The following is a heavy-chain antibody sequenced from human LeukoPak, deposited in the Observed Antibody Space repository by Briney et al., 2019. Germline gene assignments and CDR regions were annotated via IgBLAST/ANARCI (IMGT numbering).Heavy chain of an antibody. CDR3: ARGETGNWFDP. J-gene: IGHJ5*02. CDR2: ISGSGGST. Sequence: RPGGSLRLSCAASGFTFSNYAMSWVRQAPGKGLEWVSAISGSGGSTYYADSVKGRFTISRDNSKNTLYLQMNSLRAEDTAVYYCARGETGNWFDPWGQGTLVTVSS. D-gene: IGHD1-14*01. CDR1: GFTFSNYA. V-gene: IGHV3-23*01.